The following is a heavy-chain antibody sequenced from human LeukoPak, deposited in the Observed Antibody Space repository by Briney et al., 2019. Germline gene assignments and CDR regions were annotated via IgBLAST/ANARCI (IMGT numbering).Heavy chain of an antibody. J-gene: IGHJ5*01. Sequence: ASETLSLTCAVYGGSFSGYYWSWIRQPPGKGLEWIGEINHSGSTNYNPSLKSRVTISVDTSKNRFSLQLNSVTPEDTAVYYCTRGGSGWSVSLFDSWGQGTLVTVSS. CDR3: TRGGSGWSVSLFDS. CDR1: GGSFSGYY. CDR2: INHSGST. V-gene: IGHV4-34*01. D-gene: IGHD6-13*01.